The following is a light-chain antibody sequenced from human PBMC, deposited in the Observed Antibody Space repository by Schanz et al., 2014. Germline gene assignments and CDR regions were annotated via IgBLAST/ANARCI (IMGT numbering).Light chain of an antibody. Sequence: EIVLTQSPATLSLSPGERATLSCGASQNVKSTYLAWYQQKPGLAPRLLIYGASTRATGIPARFSGGGSGTEFTLTISSLQSEDFAVYYCQQYDNWPLFGQGTRLEIK. CDR3: QQYDNWPL. V-gene: IGKV3-15*01. CDR1: QNVKSTY. J-gene: IGKJ2*01. CDR2: GAS.